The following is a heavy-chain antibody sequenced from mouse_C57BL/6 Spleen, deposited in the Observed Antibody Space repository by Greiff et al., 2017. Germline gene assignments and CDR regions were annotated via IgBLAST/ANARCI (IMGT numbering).Heavy chain of an antibody. CDR3: AGRTTTVPLDY. CDR2: IDPTGGDT. V-gene: IGHV1-81*01. CDR1: GYTFTSYC. D-gene: IGHD2-5*01. J-gene: IGHJ2*01. Sequence: VQLQQSGAELVRPGASVKLSCKASGYTFTSYCMSWVKQRTGQGLEWIGKIDPTGGDTYYNPKFKGKATLTADKSSSTAYMELSSLTSEDAAVXCCAGRTTTVPLDYWGQGTTLTVSS.